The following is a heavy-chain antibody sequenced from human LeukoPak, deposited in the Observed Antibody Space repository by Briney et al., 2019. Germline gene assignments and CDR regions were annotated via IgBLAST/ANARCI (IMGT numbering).Heavy chain of an antibody. D-gene: IGHD6-19*01. CDR2: ISYDGSNK. Sequence: GRSLRLSCAASGFTFSSYGMQSVRQAPGKGLEWVAVISYDGSNKYYADSVKGRFTISRDNSKNTLYLQMNSLRAEDTAVYYCAKGRGSSGWYDPLDYWGQGTLVTVSS. J-gene: IGHJ4*02. CDR3: AKGRGSSGWYDPLDY. V-gene: IGHV3-30*18. CDR1: GFTFSSYG.